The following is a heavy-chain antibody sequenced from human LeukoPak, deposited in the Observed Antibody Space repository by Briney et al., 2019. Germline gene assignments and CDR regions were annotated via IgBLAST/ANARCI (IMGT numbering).Heavy chain of an antibody. CDR2: INSPSSSI. CDR3: ARDTLSVMDV. J-gene: IGHJ6*02. CDR1: GFTVSSNY. V-gene: IGHV3-48*01. Sequence: GGSLRLSCAASGFTVSSNYMSWVRQAPGKGLEWVSYINSPSSSIYYADSVKGRFTISRDNVKNSLFLQMDSLRAEDTAVYYCARDTLSVMDVWGQGTTVTVSS. D-gene: IGHD2-15*01.